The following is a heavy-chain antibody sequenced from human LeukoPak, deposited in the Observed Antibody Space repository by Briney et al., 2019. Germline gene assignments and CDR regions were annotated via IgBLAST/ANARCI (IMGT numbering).Heavy chain of an antibody. CDR2: ISSISSYV. CDR1: GFTFSSYS. Sequence: PGGSLRLSCAASGFTFSSYSMNWVRQAPGKGLEWVSSISSISSYVYYADSVKGRLTISRDNAKNAMYLQMNSLRAEDTAVYYCARGIGSYVPSVFDYWGQGTLVTVSS. V-gene: IGHV3-21*01. D-gene: IGHD1-26*01. J-gene: IGHJ4*02. CDR3: ARGIGSYVPSVFDY.